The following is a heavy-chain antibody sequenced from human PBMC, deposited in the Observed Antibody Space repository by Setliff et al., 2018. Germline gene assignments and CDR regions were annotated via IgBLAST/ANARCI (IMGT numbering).Heavy chain of an antibody. Sequence: SVKVSCKASGGTFSSYAISWVRQAPGQGLEWMGGIIPIFGTANYAQKFQGRVTITADESTSTAYMELSSLRSEDTAVYYCARGLREDGNNLADYWGQGTLVTVSS. D-gene: IGHD3-16*01. CDR3: ARGLREDGNNLADY. V-gene: IGHV1-69*13. CDR1: GGTFSSYA. CDR2: IIPIFGTA. J-gene: IGHJ4*02.